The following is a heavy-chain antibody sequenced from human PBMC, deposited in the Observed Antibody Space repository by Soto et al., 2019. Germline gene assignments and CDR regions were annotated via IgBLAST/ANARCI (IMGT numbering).Heavy chain of an antibody. Sequence: GESLKISCKGSGYSFTSYWISWVRQAPGKGLEWVSAISGSGGSTYYADSVKGRFTISRDNSKNTLYLQMNSLRAEDTAVYYCAKGRSHYFDYWGQGTLVTVSS. CDR1: GYSFTSYW. CDR2: ISGSGGST. D-gene: IGHD6-13*01. CDR3: AKGRSHYFDY. J-gene: IGHJ4*02. V-gene: IGHV3-23*01.